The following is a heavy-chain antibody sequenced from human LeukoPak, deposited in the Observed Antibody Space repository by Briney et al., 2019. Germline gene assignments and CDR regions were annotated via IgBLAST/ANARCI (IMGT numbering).Heavy chain of an antibody. V-gene: IGHV4-34*01. CDR3: ARAQTGRDAFDI. CDR2: INHSGST. CDR1: GGSFSGYY. J-gene: IGHJ3*02. D-gene: IGHD1-1*01. Sequence: SETLSLTCAVYGGSFSGYYWSWIRQPPGKGLEWIGEINHSGSTNYNPSLKSRVTISVDTSKNQLSLKLSSVTAADTAVYYCARAQTGRDAFDIWGQGTMVTVSS.